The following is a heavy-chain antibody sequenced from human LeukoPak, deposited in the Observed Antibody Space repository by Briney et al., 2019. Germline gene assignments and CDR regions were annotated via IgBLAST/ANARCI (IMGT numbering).Heavy chain of an antibody. CDR2: IYSGGST. D-gene: IGHD1/OR15-1a*01. CDR1: GFNFSSNY. J-gene: IGHJ5*02. CDR3: ARDLRGRTTLTNWFDP. Sequence: GGSLRLSCAASGFNFSSNYMSWVRQAPGKGLEWVSVIYSGGSTFYADSVKGRFTISRDNSKNTLYLQMNSLRAEDTAVYYCARDLRGRTTLTNWFDPWGQGTLVTVS. V-gene: IGHV3-53*01.